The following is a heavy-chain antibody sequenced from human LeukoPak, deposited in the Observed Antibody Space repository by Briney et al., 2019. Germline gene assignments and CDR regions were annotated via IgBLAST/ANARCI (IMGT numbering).Heavy chain of an antibody. D-gene: IGHD3-9*01. CDR3: ARDGAKYYDILTGEPAADY. CDR1: GFTFSSYS. V-gene: IGHV3-48*04. CDR2: ISSSSSTI. J-gene: IGHJ4*02. Sequence: GGSLRLSCAASGFTFSSYSMNWVRQAPGKGLEWVAYISSSSSTIYYADSVKGRFTISRDNAKNSLYLQMNSLRAEDTAVYYCARDGAKYYDILTGEPAADYWGQGTLVTVSS.